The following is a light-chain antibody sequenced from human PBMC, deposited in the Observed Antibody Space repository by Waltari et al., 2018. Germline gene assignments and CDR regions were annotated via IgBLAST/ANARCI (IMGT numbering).Light chain of an antibody. CDR1: QSVLYNSNDKNY. CDR3: QQYYSRRT. V-gene: IGKV4-1*01. CDR2: WAS. J-gene: IGKJ1*01. Sequence: DIVMTQSPEFLAVSLGESATINCKSSQSVLYNSNDKNYLAWYKQKPGQPPKLLIYWASTRQSGVPDRFSGSGSGTDFTLTINSLQAEDVAVYYCQQYYSRRTFGRGTRVEIK.